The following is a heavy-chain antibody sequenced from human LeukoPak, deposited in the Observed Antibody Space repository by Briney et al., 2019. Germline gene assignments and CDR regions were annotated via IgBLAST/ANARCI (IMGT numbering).Heavy chain of an antibody. J-gene: IGHJ4*02. V-gene: IGHV4-39*01. CDR3: ARSFVYDSSGGSGYFDY. D-gene: IGHD3-22*01. CDR2: IYYSGST. CDR1: GGPLSSSSFY. Sequence: SETLSLTCTVSGGPLSSSSFYWGWIRQPPGKGLEWIGSIYYSGSTYYNPSLKSRVTISVDTSKNQFSLNLSSVTAADTAVYYCARSFVYDSSGGSGYFDYWGQGTLVTVSS.